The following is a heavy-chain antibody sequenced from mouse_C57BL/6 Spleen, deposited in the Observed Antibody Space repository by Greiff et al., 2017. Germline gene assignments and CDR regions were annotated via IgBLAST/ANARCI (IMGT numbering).Heavy chain of an antibody. CDR1: GYAFSSSW. Sequence: QVQLQQSGPELVKPGASVKISCKASGYAFSSSWMNWVKQRPGKGLEWIGRIHPGDGDTNYNGKFKGKATLTVDKSSSTAYMQLSSLTSEDSAVYYCARGITTVPAWFAYWGQGTLVTVSS. V-gene: IGHV1-82*01. D-gene: IGHD1-1*01. J-gene: IGHJ3*01. CDR2: IHPGDGDT. CDR3: ARGITTVPAWFAY.